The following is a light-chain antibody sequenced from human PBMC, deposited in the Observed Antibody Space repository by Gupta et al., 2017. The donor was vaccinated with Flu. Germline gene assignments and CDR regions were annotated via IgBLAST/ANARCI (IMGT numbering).Light chain of an antibody. J-gene: IGLJ2*01. Sequence: SALTQPASVSGSPGQSITISCIGTYSDVGGYNYVSWYQQYPGKAPKLMIYEVTNRPSGVSHRFSGSKSGVTASLTISGLQAEDEGEYYCSSYTTSGSVVFGGGTKVTVL. CDR2: EVT. CDR1: YSDVGGYNY. CDR3: SSYTTSGSVV. V-gene: IGLV2-14*01.